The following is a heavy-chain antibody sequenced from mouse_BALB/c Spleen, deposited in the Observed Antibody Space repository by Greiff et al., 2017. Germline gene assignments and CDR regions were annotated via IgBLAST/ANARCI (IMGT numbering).Heavy chain of an antibody. D-gene: IGHD1-1*01. J-gene: IGHJ4*01. V-gene: IGHV5-6*01. CDR3: ARDYYGSPYYAMDY. Sequence: DVHLVESGGDLVKPGGSLKLSCAASGFTFSSYGMSWVRQTPDKRLEWVATISSGGSYTYYPDSVKGRFTISRDNAKNTLYLQMSSLKSEDTAMYYCARDYYGSPYYAMDYWGQGTSVTVSS. CDR2: ISSGGSYT. CDR1: GFTFSSYG.